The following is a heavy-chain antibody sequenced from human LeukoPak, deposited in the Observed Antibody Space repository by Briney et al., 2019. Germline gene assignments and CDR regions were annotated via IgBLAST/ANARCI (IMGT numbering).Heavy chain of an antibody. D-gene: IGHD3-16*02. Sequence: QSGGSLRLSCAASGFTFSSYAMSWVRQAAGKGLEWVSAISGSGGSTYYADSVKGRFTISRDNSKNTLYLQMNSLRAEDTAVYYCAKVRMIDDYVWGSYRTEYYFDYWGQGTLVTVSS. CDR2: ISGSGGST. V-gene: IGHV3-23*01. CDR1: GFTFSSYA. CDR3: AKVRMIDDYVWGSYRTEYYFDY. J-gene: IGHJ4*02.